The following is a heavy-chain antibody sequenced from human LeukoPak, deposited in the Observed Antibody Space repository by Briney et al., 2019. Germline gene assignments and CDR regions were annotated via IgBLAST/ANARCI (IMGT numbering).Heavy chain of an antibody. Sequence: GGSLRLSCAASGFTFSSYAMHWVRQAPGKGLEWVAVISYDGSNKYYADSVKGRFTISRDNAKNTLYLQMNSLRAEDTAVYYCARDPASSSEYYFDYWGQGTLVTVSS. CDR2: ISYDGSNK. CDR3: ARDPASSSEYYFDY. J-gene: IGHJ4*02. CDR1: GFTFSSYA. V-gene: IGHV3-30-3*01. D-gene: IGHD6-6*01.